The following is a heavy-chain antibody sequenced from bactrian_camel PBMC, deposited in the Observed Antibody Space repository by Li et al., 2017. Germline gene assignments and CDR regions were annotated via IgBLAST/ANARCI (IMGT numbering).Heavy chain of an antibody. V-gene: IGHV3S25*01. J-gene: IGHJ6*01. Sequence: QLVESGGGLVQPGGSLRLSCAASGFTLTAYWMYWVRQAPRKGLEWVSSIASGDSGGGSAYYADSVKGRLTISRDNVMNTVYLQMNSLKPDDTAVYYCVGGFGYWGQGTQVTVS. CDR2: IASGDSGGGSA. CDR1: GFTLTAYW. CDR3: VGGFGY.